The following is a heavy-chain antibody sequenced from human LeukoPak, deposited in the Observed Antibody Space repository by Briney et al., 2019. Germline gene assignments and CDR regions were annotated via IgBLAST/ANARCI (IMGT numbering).Heavy chain of an antibody. J-gene: IGHJ4*02. Sequence: SETLSLTCTVSVGSINSYYWGWVRQPAGKGLEGMGRIYPTGTSNDSPSFKSRLTMSLDTSKNQFSMKLTSVTAADRAVYYCGRQGYTARYYFVDYWSQGTLVTVSS. CDR3: GRQGYTARYYFVDY. D-gene: IGHD3-10*01. CDR2: IYPTGTS. CDR1: VGSINSYY. V-gene: IGHV4-4*07.